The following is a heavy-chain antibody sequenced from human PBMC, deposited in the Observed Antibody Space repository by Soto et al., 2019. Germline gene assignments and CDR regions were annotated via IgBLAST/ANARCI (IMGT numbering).Heavy chain of an antibody. Sequence: GGSLRLSCAASGFTFSNAWMSWVRQAPGKGLEWVGRIKSKTDGGTTDYAAPVKGRFTISRDDSKNTLYLQMNSLKTEDTAVYYCTTDRTEAASLFDYWGQGTLVTVSS. CDR1: GFTFSNAW. V-gene: IGHV3-15*01. CDR2: IKSKTDGGTT. D-gene: IGHD6-19*01. CDR3: TTDRTEAASLFDY. J-gene: IGHJ4*02.